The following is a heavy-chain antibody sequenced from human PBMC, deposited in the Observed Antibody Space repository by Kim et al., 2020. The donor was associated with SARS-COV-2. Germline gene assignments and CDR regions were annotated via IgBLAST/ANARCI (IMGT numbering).Heavy chain of an antibody. V-gene: IGHV2-5*02. J-gene: IGHJ4*02. CDR3: AHTGAPLTCPLD. D-gene: IGHD2-21*02. CDR1: GFSLSTRGVG. Sequence: SGPTLVNPTQTLTLTCTFSGFSLSTRGVGVGWIRQPPGKALEWLALIYWDDDKRYSPSLKSRLTITKDTSKNQVVLTMTNMDPVDTATYLCAHTGAPLTCPLDGGRGTRVTVSS. CDR2: IYWDDDK.